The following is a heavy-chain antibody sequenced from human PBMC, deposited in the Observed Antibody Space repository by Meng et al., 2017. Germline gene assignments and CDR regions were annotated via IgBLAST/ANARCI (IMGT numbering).Heavy chain of an antibody. V-gene: IGHV4-59*01. CDR3: ARGVVTRPFLFDY. J-gene: IGHJ4*02. CDR1: DDSISSYY. D-gene: IGHD2-21*02. CDR2: IYHNGDT. Sequence: SETLSLTCTVSDDSISSYYWNWIRQPPGKGLEWIGFIYHNGDTNYNPSLKSRVTISVDTSKNQFSLKLVSVTAADTAVYYCARGVVTRPFLFDYWGQGTRVTGAS.